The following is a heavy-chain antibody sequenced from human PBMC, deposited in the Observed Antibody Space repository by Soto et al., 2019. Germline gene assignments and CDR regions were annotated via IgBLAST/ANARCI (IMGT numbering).Heavy chain of an antibody. V-gene: IGHV4-31*03. Sequence: QVQLQESGPGLVKPSQTLSLTCTVSGDSISSGGYFWSWIRQHPGKGLEWIGYLSYSGSTYYNPSLKSRVTISVDTSKHQFSLKLSSVTAADTAMYYCARARGRLVVTSFDWGQGTLVTVSS. D-gene: IGHD2-15*01. J-gene: IGHJ4*02. CDR3: ARARGRLVVTSFD. CDR1: GDSISSGGYF. CDR2: LSYSGST.